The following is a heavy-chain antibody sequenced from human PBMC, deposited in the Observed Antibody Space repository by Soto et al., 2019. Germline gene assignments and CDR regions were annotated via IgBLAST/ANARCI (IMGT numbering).Heavy chain of an antibody. J-gene: IGHJ6*02. D-gene: IGHD1-1*01. CDR3: ARGNMDV. CDR1: AFTLSKFA. V-gene: IGHV3-30-3*01. CDR2: TSKDGINT. Sequence: QVQLVESGGGVVQPGRSLRLSCAASAFTLSKFAMHWVRQAPGKGLEWVAVTSKDGINTYYAGAAKGRFTISRDNSKSTMYLQMNSLRTEATAMYYCARGNMDVWGQGTTVTVSS.